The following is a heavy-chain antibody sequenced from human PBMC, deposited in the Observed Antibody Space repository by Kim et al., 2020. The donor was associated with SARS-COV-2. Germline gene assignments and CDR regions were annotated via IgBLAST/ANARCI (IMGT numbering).Heavy chain of an antibody. CDR2: ISGSGGST. CDR1: GLTFSSYA. V-gene: IGHV3-23*01. D-gene: IGHD3-3*01. J-gene: IGHJ5*01. Sequence: GGSLRLSCAASGLTFSSYAMSWVRQAPGKGLEWVSAISGSGGSTYYADSVKGRFTISRDNAKNTLYLEMNSLIAEDTAVYYCAKKDGDFWSGYWGFDSWGQGTLVTVSS. CDR3: AKKDGDFWSGYWGFDS.